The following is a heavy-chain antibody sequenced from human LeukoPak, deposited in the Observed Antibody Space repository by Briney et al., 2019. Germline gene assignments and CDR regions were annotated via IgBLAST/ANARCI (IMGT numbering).Heavy chain of an antibody. V-gene: IGHV1-18*04. Sequence: GASVKVSCKASGYTLNRYGIRWVGQAPGRGLDGVGCISTYNGNTNYAQKLKDRVTISTDTSTNTVYMELRSLRSDDTAVYYCAATGDDAFDIWGQGTMVAVSS. CDR3: AATGDDAFDI. CDR2: ISTYNGNT. D-gene: IGHD4-17*01. CDR1: GYTLNRYG. J-gene: IGHJ3*02.